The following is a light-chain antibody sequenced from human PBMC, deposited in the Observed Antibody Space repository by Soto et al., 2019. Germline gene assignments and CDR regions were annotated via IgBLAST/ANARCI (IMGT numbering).Light chain of an antibody. CDR1: QSVSSN. Sequence: EIVMTQSPSTLSVSPGERVTLSCRASQSVSSNLAWYQQKPGQAPRLLINGASTRAIGVPARFSGSGSGTEFTLTISSLQSEDFAVYYCQQQNSWPLTFGGGTTVEIK. J-gene: IGKJ4*01. CDR2: GAS. V-gene: IGKV3-15*01. CDR3: QQQNSWPLT.